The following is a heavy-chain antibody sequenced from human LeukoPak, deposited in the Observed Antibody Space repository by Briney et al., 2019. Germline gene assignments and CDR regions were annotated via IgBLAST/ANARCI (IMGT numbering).Heavy chain of an antibody. D-gene: IGHD1-1*01. J-gene: IGHJ4*02. CDR2: IYYSGST. CDR1: GFTFSSYA. Sequence: GSLRLSCAASGFTFSSYAMSWVRQPPGKGLEWIGYIYYSGSTNYNPSLKSRVTISVDTSKNQFSLKLSSVTAADTAVYYCARASLSLSYYFDYWGQGTLVTVSS. V-gene: IGHV4-59*01. CDR3: ARASLSLSYYFDY.